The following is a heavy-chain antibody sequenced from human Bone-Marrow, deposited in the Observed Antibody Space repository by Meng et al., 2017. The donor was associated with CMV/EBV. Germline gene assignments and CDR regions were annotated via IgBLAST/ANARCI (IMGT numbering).Heavy chain of an antibody. CDR1: GFTFSSYG. Sequence: GESLKISCAASGFTFSSYGMHWVRQAPGKGMEWVAFIRYDGRNKYYADSVKGRFTISRDNSKNTLYLQMNSLRAEDRAVYYCAKMSQYSTNYYYYYGMDVWRQGTTVTVSS. D-gene: IGHD6-6*01. CDR2: IRYDGRNK. V-gene: IGHV3-30*02. CDR3: AKMSQYSTNYYYYYGMDV. J-gene: IGHJ6*02.